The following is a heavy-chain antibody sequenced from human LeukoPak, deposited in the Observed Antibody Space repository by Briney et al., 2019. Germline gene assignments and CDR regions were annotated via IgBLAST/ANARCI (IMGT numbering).Heavy chain of an antibody. CDR2: IIPIFGTA. J-gene: IGHJ6*03. V-gene: IGHV1-69*05. CDR1: GYTFTSYD. Sequence: GASVKVSCKASGYTFTSYDINWVRQAPGQGLEWMGGIIPIFGTANYAQKFQGRVTITTDESTSTAYMELSSLRSEDTAVYYCARTEYYYYYMDVWGKGTTVTVSS. CDR3: ARTEYYYYYMDV.